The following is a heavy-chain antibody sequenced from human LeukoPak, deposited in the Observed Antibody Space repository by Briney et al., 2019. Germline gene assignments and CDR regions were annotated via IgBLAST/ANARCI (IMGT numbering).Heavy chain of an antibody. V-gene: IGHV3-74*01. J-gene: IGHJ4*02. CDR2: IASDGSST. D-gene: IGHD4-23*01. Sequence: RGTLRLSCAPSGFTFSRYWMNWVRQAPGKGLVWVSRIASDGSSTTYADSVKGRFSISRDNAKNTLYLQMNSLRVEDTAVYYCARGRPHGNDYWGQGTLVTVSS. CDR1: GFTFSRYW. CDR3: ARGRPHGNDY.